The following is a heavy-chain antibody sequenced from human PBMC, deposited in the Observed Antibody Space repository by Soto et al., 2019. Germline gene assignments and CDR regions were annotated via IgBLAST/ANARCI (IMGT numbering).Heavy chain of an antibody. CDR3: ARVIRGSYRRRGFDY. CDR2: IYYSGST. D-gene: IGHD3-16*02. Sequence: QVQLQESGPGLVKPSQTLSLTCTVSGGSISSGDYYWSWIRQPPGKGLEWIGYIYYSGSTYYNPSRKRRVTISVDTSKNQFSLKLSSVTAADTAVYYCARVIRGSYRRRGFDYWGQGTLVTVSS. J-gene: IGHJ4*02. V-gene: IGHV4-30-4*01. CDR1: GGSISSGDYY.